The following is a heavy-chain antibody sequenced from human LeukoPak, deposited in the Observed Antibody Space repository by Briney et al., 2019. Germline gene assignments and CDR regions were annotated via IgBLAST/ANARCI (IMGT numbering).Heavy chain of an antibody. CDR2: IYHSGST. J-gene: IGHJ4*02. CDR3: AREYRNSSPDY. V-gene: IGHV4-4*02. D-gene: IGHD6-13*01. Sequence: SETLSLTCAVSGGSISSSNWWSWVRQPPGKGLEWIGEIYHSGSTNYNPSLKSRVTISVDTSKNQFSLKLSSVTAADTAVYYCAREYRNSSPDYWGQGTLVTVSS. CDR1: GGSISSSNW.